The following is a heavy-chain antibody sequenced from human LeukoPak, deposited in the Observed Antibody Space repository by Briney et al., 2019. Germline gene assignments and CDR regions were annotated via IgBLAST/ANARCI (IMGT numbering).Heavy chain of an antibody. J-gene: IGHJ6*03. V-gene: IGHV4-59*08. CDR1: GGSISSYY. CDR2: IYYSGST. Sequence: SETLSLTCTVSGGSISSYYWSWIRQPPGKGLEWIGYIYYSGSTNYNPSLKSRVTISVDTSKNQFSLNLSSVTAADTAVYYCARGYYDFWSGYPPYMDVWGKGTTVTVSS. CDR3: ARGYYDFWSGYPPYMDV. D-gene: IGHD3-3*01.